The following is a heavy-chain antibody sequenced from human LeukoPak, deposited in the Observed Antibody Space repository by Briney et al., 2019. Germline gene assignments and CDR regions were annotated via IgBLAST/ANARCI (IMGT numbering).Heavy chain of an antibody. CDR3: ASTTMIEGDAFDI. CDR2: MNPNSGNT. Sequence: GASVKVSCKASGYTFTSYDINWVRQATGQGPEWMGWMNPNSGNTGYAQKFQGRVTITRNTSISTAYMELSSLRSEDTAVYYCASTTMIEGDAFDIWGQGTMVTVSS. V-gene: IGHV1-8*03. CDR1: GYTFTSYD. J-gene: IGHJ3*02. D-gene: IGHD3-22*01.